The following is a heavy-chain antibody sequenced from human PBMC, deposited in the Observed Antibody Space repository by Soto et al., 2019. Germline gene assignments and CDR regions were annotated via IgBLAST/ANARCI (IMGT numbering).Heavy chain of an antibody. Sequence: EVQLLEFGGGLVQPGGSLRLSCAASGVTFNTFAMNWVRQAPGKGLEWVSLISGSGGSTYYADSVRGRFTISRDNSKNTLYLHMSTLRAEDTALYYFARGFMGTTFYYGMDVWGQGTTVTVSS. J-gene: IGHJ6*02. CDR3: ARGFMGTTFYYGMDV. D-gene: IGHD1-7*01. V-gene: IGHV3-23*01. CDR2: ISGSGGST. CDR1: GVTFNTFA.